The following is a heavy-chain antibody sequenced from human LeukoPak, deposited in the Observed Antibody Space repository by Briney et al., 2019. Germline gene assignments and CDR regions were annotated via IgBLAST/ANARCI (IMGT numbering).Heavy chain of an antibody. CDR3: ARVLHKDYFFDY. J-gene: IGHJ4*02. D-gene: IGHD2-15*01. Sequence: SQTLSLTCAVSGGSISSGGYSWSWIRQPPGKGLEWIGYIYHSGSTYYNPSLKSRVTISVDRSKNQFSLKLSSVTAADTAVYYCARVLHKDYFFDYWGQGTLVTVSS. CDR1: GGSISSGGYS. CDR2: IYHSGST. V-gene: IGHV4-30-2*01.